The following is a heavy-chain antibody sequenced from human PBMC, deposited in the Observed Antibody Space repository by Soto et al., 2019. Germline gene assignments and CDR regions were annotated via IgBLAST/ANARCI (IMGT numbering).Heavy chain of an antibody. CDR3: AKEGEGGYGAYGYYFDY. CDR2: ISNDGRNK. V-gene: IGHV3-30*18. CDR1: GFTFSTYG. J-gene: IGHJ4*02. Sequence: QVQLVESGGGVVQPGRSLRLSCAASGFTFSTYGMHWVRQAPGKGLEWVAVISNDGRNKYYADSVKGLFTISRDNSKNTLYLQRNSLRVEDTAVYDCAKEGEGGYGAYGYYFDYWGQGTLVTVSS. D-gene: IGHD4-17*01.